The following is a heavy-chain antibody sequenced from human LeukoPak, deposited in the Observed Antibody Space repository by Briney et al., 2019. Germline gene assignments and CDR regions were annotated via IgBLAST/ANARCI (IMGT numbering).Heavy chain of an antibody. V-gene: IGHV4-59*01. CDR2: IYYSGST. Sequence: SETLSLTCTVSGGSISSYYWSWIRQPPGKGLEWIGYIYYSGSTNYNPSLKSRVTISVDTSKNQFSLKMSSVTAADTAVYYCARDGYSGNDGLWGQGTLVTVSS. CDR3: ARDGYSGNDGL. J-gene: IGHJ4*02. D-gene: IGHD5-12*01. CDR1: GGSISSYY.